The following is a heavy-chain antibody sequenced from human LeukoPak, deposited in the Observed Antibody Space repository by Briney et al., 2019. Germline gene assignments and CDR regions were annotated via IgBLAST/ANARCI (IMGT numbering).Heavy chain of an antibody. D-gene: IGHD3-22*01. Sequence: GGSLRLSCAASGFTFDDYAMHWVRQAPGKGLEWVSGISWNSGSIGYADSVKGRFTISRDNAKNSLYLQMNSLRAEDTALYYCAKGNYYGSSGLDYWGQGTLVTVSS. CDR3: AKGNYYGSSGLDY. CDR2: ISWNSGSI. J-gene: IGHJ4*02. V-gene: IGHV3-9*01. CDR1: GFTFDDYA.